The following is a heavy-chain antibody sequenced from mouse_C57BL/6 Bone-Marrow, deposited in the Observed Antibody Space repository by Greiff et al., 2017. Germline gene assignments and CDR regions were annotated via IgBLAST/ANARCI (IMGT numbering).Heavy chain of an antibody. D-gene: IGHD2-4*01. CDR1: GYTFTSYW. CDR2: IYPGSGSP. V-gene: IGHV1-55*01. CDR3: ARRLRPYFDY. Sequence: QVQLQQPGAELVKPGASVKMSCKASGYTFTSYWLTWVKQRPGQGLEWIGDIYPGSGSPNYNEKFKSKATLTVDTSSSTAYMQLSSLTSEDSAVYYCARRLRPYFDYWGQGTTLTVSS. J-gene: IGHJ2*01.